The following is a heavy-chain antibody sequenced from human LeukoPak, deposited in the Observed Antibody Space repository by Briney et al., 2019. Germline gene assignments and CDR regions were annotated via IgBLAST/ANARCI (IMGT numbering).Heavy chain of an antibody. CDR3: ARVAYSSSSLWFDA. CDR1: GGSISSYY. Sequence: SETLSLTCTVSGGSISSYYWSWIPQPPGKGLEWIGYIYYSGSNNYSPSIKSRVTISVAASKNQCSLKLGSVAAADTAVYYWARVAYSSSSLWFDAWGQGTLVTVSS. CDR2: IYYSGSN. V-gene: IGHV4-59*01. D-gene: IGHD6-6*01. J-gene: IGHJ5*02.